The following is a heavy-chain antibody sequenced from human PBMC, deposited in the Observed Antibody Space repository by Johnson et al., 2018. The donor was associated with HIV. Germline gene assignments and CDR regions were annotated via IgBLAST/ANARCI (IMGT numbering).Heavy chain of an antibody. CDR1: GFTFDDYG. CDR3: ARDRRHYYDSSGYPDYDACDI. V-gene: IGHV3-20*04. CDR2: INWNGGRT. Sequence: VQLVESGGGVVRPGGSLRLSCAASGFTFDDYGMSWVRRAPGKGLEWVSGINWNGGRTGYADSVRGRFTISRDNAKNSLYLQVNSLRAEDTALYYCARDRRHYYDSSGYPDYDACDIWGQGTMVTVSS. J-gene: IGHJ3*02. D-gene: IGHD3-22*01.